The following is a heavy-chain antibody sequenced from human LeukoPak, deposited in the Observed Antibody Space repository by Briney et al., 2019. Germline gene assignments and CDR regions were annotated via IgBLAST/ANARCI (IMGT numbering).Heavy chain of an antibody. J-gene: IGHJ4*02. CDR1: GFTFSSYW. Sequence: PGGSLRLSCAASGFTFSSYWMSWVRQAPGKGLEWVASMKQDGSEKDYVDSVKGRFTISRDNAKKSLYLQMNSLRAEDTAVYYCASHSGSYLYYFDYWGGGTLVTVSS. CDR3: ASHSGSYLYYFDY. CDR2: MKQDGSEK. V-gene: IGHV3-7*01. D-gene: IGHD1-26*01.